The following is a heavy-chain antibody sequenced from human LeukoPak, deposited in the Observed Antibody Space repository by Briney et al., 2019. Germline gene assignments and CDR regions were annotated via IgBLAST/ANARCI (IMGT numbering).Heavy chain of an antibody. V-gene: IGHV4-34*01. CDR1: GGSFSGYY. Sequence: SETLSLTCAVYGGSFSGYYWSWIRQPPGKGLEWIGETNHSGSTNYNPSLKSRVTISVDTSKNQFSLKLSPVTAADTAVYYCARQQQLVKENSRGFDYWGQGTLVTVSS. CDR2: TNHSGST. D-gene: IGHD6-13*01. CDR3: ARQQQLVKENSRGFDY. J-gene: IGHJ4*02.